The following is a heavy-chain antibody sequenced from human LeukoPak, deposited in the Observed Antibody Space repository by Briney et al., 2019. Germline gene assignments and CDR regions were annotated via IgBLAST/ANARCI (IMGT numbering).Heavy chain of an antibody. CDR3: ARQITVFGVLTPREFDY. CDR2: SCYSGST. J-gene: IGHJ4*02. D-gene: IGHD3-3*01. Sequence: SETLSLTCTVTSGFFSSYYWSWIRQPPGKGLELIGYSCYSGSTNYNPSLKSRVTISVDTSKHQFSLRLTSVTAADTAMYYCARQITVFGVLTPREFDYWGQGSLVAVSS. V-gene: IGHV4-59*08. CDR1: SGFFSSYY.